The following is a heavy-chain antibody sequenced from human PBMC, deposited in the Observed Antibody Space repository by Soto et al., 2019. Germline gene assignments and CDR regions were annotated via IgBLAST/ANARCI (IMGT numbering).Heavy chain of an antibody. D-gene: IGHD3-10*01. Sequence: GGSLRLSCAASGFTFSSYAMHWVRQAPGKGLEWVAVITYDGSNKYYVDSVKGRFTISRDNSKNTLYLQMNSLRAEDTAVYYCARRVGFDYWGQGTLVTVSS. V-gene: IGHV3-30-3*01. CDR1: GFTFSSYA. CDR3: ARRVGFDY. CDR2: ITYDGSNK. J-gene: IGHJ4*02.